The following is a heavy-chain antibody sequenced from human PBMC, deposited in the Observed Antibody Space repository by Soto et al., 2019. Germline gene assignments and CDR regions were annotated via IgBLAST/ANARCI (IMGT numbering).Heavy chain of an antibody. CDR2: ITVGSYHI. J-gene: IGHJ4*02. CDR3: SRSPEVGVRGAY. V-gene: IGHV3-21*01. CDR1: GFPFSAYN. Sequence: EVQLVESGGGLVKPGGSLRLSCTGSGFPFSAYNINWVRQAPGTGLEWVSSITVGSYHIYQPNSMKGRFTISRDAAKNAVYLQIDSLRGEDTALYYCSRSPEVGVRGAYWGQGTLVTVSS. D-gene: IGHD3-16*01.